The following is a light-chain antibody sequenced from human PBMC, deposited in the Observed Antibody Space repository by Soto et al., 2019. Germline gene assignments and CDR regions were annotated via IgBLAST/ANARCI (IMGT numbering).Light chain of an antibody. Sequence: EIVLTQSPATLSLSPGERATLSCRASQSVSSSLAWYQQKTGQAPRLLISGASSRATGIPDRFSGSGSGTDFTLTISRLEPEDFALYYCQQYGSSPITFGQGTRLEI. CDR3: QQYGSSPIT. CDR1: QSVSSS. V-gene: IGKV3-20*01. CDR2: GAS. J-gene: IGKJ5*01.